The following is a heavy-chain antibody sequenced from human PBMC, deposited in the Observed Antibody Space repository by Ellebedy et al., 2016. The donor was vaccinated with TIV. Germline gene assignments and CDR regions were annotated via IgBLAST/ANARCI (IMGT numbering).Heavy chain of an antibody. J-gene: IGHJ4*02. CDR2: INPSGVST. Sequence: AASVKVSCKASGYTFTSFYMHWVRQAPGQGLEWMGMINPSGVSTNYAQKFQGRVTMTRDTATSTVYLELSSLRSEDAAVYYCARDETYYDSLSGYSPLYYFDNWGQGTLVTVSS. CDR3: ARDETYYDSLSGYSPLYYFDN. V-gene: IGHV1-46*01. D-gene: IGHD3-3*01. CDR1: GYTFTSFY.